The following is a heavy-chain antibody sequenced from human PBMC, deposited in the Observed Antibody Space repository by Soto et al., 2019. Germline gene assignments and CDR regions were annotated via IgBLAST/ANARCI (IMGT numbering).Heavy chain of an antibody. CDR3: TIPPYDYGDSVFDY. D-gene: IGHD4-17*01. CDR1: GVTFSGSA. V-gene: IGHV3-73*01. J-gene: IGHJ4*02. CDR2: IRSKANSYAT. Sequence: PGGSLRLSCAASGVTFSGSAMHWVRQASGKGLEWVGRIRSKANSYATAYAASVKGRFTISRDDSKNTAYLQMNSLKTEDTAVYYCTIPPYDYGDSVFDYWGQGTLVTVSS.